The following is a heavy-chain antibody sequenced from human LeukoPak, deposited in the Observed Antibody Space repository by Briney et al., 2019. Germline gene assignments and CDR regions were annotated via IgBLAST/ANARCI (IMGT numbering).Heavy chain of an antibody. CDR1: GYTLTELS. J-gene: IGHJ5*02. CDR2: FDPEDGET. CDR3: ATGRGATANWFDP. Sequence: ASVKVSCKVSGYTLTELSMHWVRQAPGTGLEWIGGFDPEDGETIYAQKFQRRVTMTEDTSTDTAYMELSSLRSEDTAVYYCATGRGATANWFDPWGQGTLVTVSS. D-gene: IGHD1-26*01. V-gene: IGHV1-24*01.